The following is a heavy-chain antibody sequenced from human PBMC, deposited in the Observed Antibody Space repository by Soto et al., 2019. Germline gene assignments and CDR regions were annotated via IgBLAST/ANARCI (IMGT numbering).Heavy chain of an antibody. CDR1: GFTFSSYA. D-gene: IGHD3-3*01. V-gene: IGHV3-30-3*01. CDR3: ARDSEWLPTYYFDY. J-gene: IGHJ4*02. Sequence: PGGSLRLSCAASGFTFSSYAMHWVRQAPGKGLEWVAVISYDGSNKYYADSVKGRFTISRDNSKNTLYLQMNSLRAEDTAVYYCARDSEWLPTYYFDYWGQGTLVTVPS. CDR2: ISYDGSNK.